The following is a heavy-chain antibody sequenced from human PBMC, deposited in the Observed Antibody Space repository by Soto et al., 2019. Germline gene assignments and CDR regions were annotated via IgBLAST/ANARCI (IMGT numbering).Heavy chain of an antibody. CDR3: ARGGGIVVVTAAYDH. CDR1: GYTFTSYY. Sequence: QVQLVQSGAEVKKPGASVKVSCKASGYTFTSYYMNWVRQAPGQGLEWLGIINPSGGYTTYAQRFLARVSMTSDTSTSTVHMELGSLTSEDTAVYYCARGGGIVVVTAAYDHWGQGTLVTVSS. J-gene: IGHJ4*02. D-gene: IGHD2-21*02. CDR2: INPSGGYT. V-gene: IGHV1-46*03.